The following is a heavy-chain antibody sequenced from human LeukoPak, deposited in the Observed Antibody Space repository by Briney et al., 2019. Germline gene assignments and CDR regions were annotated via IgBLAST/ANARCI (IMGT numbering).Heavy chain of an antibody. Sequence: GGSLRLSCAASGFTFSNAWMTWVRQAPGKGLEWVGRIYRNADGGTTDYAAPVKGRFTISRDDSKNTLYLQMNSLKTEDTAVYYCTTDSYCSTTTCYASSNYYYRLDAWGQGTSVTVSS. CDR1: GFTFSNAW. CDR3: TTDSYCSTTTCYASSNYYYRLDA. J-gene: IGHJ6*02. D-gene: IGHD2-2*01. CDR2: IYRNADGGTT. V-gene: IGHV3-15*05.